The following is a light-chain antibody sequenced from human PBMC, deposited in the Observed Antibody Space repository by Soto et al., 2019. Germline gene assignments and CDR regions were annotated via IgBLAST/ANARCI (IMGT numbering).Light chain of an antibody. CDR1: QNMNSW. Sequence: DIQMTQSPSTLSASVGDRVTITCRASQNMNSWLAWYQQKPGKAPKLLIYDTSYLESGVPSRFSGSGSGTEFTLTISSLQPDDLATYYCQQYNSFWTFGQGTKVEI. CDR2: DTS. CDR3: QQYNSFWT. V-gene: IGKV1-5*01. J-gene: IGKJ1*01.